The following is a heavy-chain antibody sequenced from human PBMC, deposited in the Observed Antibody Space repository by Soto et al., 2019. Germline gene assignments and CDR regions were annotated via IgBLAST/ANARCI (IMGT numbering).Heavy chain of an antibody. CDR2: INHSGST. CDR3: TGGSGDILTGSPTGNFDY. CDR1: GGSFSGYY. V-gene: IGHV4-34*03. J-gene: IGHJ4*02. D-gene: IGHD3-9*01. Sequence: SSETLSLTCAVFGGSFSGYYWPWIRQPPGTGLEWIGEINHSGSTNYNPSLKSRVTISVDTSKNQFSLKLSSVTAADTAVYYCTGGSGDILTGSPTGNFDYWGQGTLVTVSS.